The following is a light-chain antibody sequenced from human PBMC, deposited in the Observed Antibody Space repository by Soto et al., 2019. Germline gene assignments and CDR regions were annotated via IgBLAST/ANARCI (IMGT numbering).Light chain of an antibody. V-gene: IGKV3-11*01. CDR3: QQRSNWPT. Sequence: EIVLTQSPATLSLSPGERATLSCRASQSVSSYLAWYQHKPGQAPRLLIYDASNRATGIPARFSGSGSGTDLTLTISSLEPEDFAVYYCQQRSNWPTFGQGTKLEIK. CDR2: DAS. J-gene: IGKJ2*01. CDR1: QSVSSY.